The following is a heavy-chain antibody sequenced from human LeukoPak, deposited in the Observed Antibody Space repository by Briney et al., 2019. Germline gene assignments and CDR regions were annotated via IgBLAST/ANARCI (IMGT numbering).Heavy chain of an antibody. V-gene: IGHV3-9*03. CDR3: AKAGGIAEPYYFDY. CDR2: ISWNSGSI. J-gene: IGHJ4*02. D-gene: IGHD6-13*01. CDR1: GFTFDDYA. Sequence: GGSLRLSCAASGFTFDDYAMHWVRQAPGKGLEWVSDISWNSGSIGYADSVKGRFTISRDNAKNSLYLQMNSLRAEDMALYYCAKAGGIAEPYYFDYWGQGTLVTVSS.